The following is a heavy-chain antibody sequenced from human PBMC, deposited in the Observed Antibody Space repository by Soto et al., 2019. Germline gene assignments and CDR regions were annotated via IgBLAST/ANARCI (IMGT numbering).Heavy chain of an antibody. J-gene: IGHJ6*02. Sequence: ASVKVSYKASGYTFTSYGISWVRQAPGQGLEWMGWISAYNGNTNYAQKLQGRVTMTTDTSTSTAYMELRSLRSDDTAVYYCAREGSSWYKGAYYYYYGMDVWGQGTTVTVSS. V-gene: IGHV1-18*01. CDR3: AREGSSWYKGAYYYYYGMDV. CDR1: GYTFTSYG. D-gene: IGHD6-13*01. CDR2: ISAYNGNT.